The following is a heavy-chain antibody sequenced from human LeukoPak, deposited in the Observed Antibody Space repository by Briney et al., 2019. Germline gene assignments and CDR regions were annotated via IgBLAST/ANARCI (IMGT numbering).Heavy chain of an antibody. J-gene: IGHJ3*02. D-gene: IGHD3-22*01. CDR1: GFTLSSYA. CDR2: ISYDGSNK. Sequence: PGSSLRLSCAASGFTLSSYAMHWVRQAPGKGLEWVAVISYDGSNKYYADSVKGRFTISRDNSKNTLYLQMNSLRAEDTAVYYCGRDRYYYDSSGYYSDAFDIWGQGTMVTVSS. CDR3: GRDRYYYDSSGYYSDAFDI. V-gene: IGHV3-30-3*01.